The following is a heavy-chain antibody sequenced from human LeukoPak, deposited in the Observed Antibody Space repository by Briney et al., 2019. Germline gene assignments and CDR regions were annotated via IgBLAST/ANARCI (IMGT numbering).Heavy chain of an antibody. D-gene: IGHD5/OR15-5a*01. Sequence: ASVKVSCKASGGTFSSYAISWVRQAPGQGLEWMGGIIPIFGTANYAQKFQGRVTITADGSTSTAYMELSSLRSEDTAVYYCAGGLYGVYDLDYWGQGTLVTVSS. J-gene: IGHJ4*02. V-gene: IGHV1-69*01. CDR1: GGTFSSYA. CDR2: IIPIFGTA. CDR3: AGGLYGVYDLDY.